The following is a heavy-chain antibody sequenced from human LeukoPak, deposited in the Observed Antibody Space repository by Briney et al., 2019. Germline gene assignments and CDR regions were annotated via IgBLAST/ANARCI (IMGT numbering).Heavy chain of an antibody. D-gene: IGHD3-10*01. CDR3: ARAPTVITMVRGVLLLKYYFDY. Sequence: GGSLRLSCAASRFTFSSYWMHWVRQAPGKGLVWVSRINSDGSSTSYADSVKGRFTISRDNAKNTLYLQMNSLRAEDTAVYYCARAPTVITMVRGVLLLKYYFDYWGQGTLVTVSS. CDR1: RFTFSSYW. J-gene: IGHJ4*02. V-gene: IGHV3-74*01. CDR2: INSDGSST.